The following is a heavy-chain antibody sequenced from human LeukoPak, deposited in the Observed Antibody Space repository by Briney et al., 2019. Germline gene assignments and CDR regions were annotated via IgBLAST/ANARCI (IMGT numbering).Heavy chain of an antibody. CDR1: GGTFSGYA. J-gene: IGHJ5*02. CDR2: IIPIFGTA. Sequence: GASVKVSCKASGGTFSGYAISWVRQAPGQGLEWMGGIIPIFGTANYAQKFQGRVTITTDESTSTAYMELSSLRSEDTAVYYCARAYCSSTSCYTEGWFDPWGQGTLVTVSS. CDR3: ARAYCSSTSCYTEGWFDP. V-gene: IGHV1-69*05. D-gene: IGHD2-2*02.